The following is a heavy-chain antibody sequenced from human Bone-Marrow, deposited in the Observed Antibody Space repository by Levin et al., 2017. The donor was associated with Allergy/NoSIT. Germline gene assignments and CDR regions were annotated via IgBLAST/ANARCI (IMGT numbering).Heavy chain of an antibody. Sequence: LSLTCAASGFSLTNAWMNWVRQAPGKGLEWVARIKSKADGAATDYAAPVKGSFTISRDDSENTLYLQMNSLKTEDTAVYYCSTQFQWWGQGTLVTVSS. CDR1: GFSLTNAW. V-gene: IGHV3-15*01. CDR3: STQFQW. D-gene: IGHD6-19*01. J-gene: IGHJ4*02. CDR2: IKSKADGAAT.